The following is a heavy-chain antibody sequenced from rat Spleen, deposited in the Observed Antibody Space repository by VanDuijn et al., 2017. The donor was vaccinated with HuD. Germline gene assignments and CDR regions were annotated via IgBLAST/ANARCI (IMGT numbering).Heavy chain of an antibody. CDR2: ISSSSGTI. Sequence: EVQLVESDGGLVHPGRSLKLSCAASGFTLSDYYMAWVRQAPTKGLEWVASISSSSGTIYYADTVKGRFTISRDNAKNTLYFQLSSLRSEDTALYYCASGIPRWFAYWGQGTLVTVSS. CDR1: GFTLSDYY. CDR3: ASGIPRWFAY. D-gene: IGHD2-2*01. J-gene: IGHJ3*01. V-gene: IGHV5-34*01.